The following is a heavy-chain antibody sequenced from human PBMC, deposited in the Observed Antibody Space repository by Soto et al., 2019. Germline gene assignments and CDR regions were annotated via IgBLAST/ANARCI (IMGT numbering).Heavy chain of an antibody. CDR2: ISSNGVGT. D-gene: IGHD6-6*01. Sequence: PGGSLRLSCAASGFTLGGYAMDWIGQGPGKGLEYVSGISSNGVGTYYANSVQGRFTISRDNSKNTVYLQMGSLRPEDMAVYYCARRARPDFYYMDVWGKGTTVTVSS. CDR3: ARRARPDFYYMDV. V-gene: IGHV3-64*01. CDR1: GFTLGGYA. J-gene: IGHJ6*03.